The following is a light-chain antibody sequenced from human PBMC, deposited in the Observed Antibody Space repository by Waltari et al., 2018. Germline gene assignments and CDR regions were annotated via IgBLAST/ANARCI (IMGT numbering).Light chain of an antibody. CDR2: AAS. V-gene: IGKV3-15*01. J-gene: IGKJ2*01. CDR1: QSVSTN. CDR3: HQYDKWPPRYT. Sequence: VVLTHSPATLSVSPGARATLSCRASQSVSTNLAWYQQKPGQAPRLLIFAASTRATGVPVRFSGSGSGTEFTLSISSLQSEDFAVYYCHQYDKWPPRYTFGPGTRLDIK.